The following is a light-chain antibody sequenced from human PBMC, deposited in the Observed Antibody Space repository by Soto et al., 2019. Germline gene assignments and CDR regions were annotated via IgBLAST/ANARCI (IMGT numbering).Light chain of an antibody. Sequence: DIVLTQSPLSLPVTPGEPASISCRSSQSLLHNNGYDYLDWSLQKPGQSPQLLIFLGSNRASGVPDRFSGSGSGTDFTLKISRVEAEDVGVYYCMQAVQFPHTFGQGTKLEI. J-gene: IGKJ2*01. CDR2: LGS. V-gene: IGKV2-28*01. CDR1: QSLLHNNGYDY. CDR3: MQAVQFPHT.